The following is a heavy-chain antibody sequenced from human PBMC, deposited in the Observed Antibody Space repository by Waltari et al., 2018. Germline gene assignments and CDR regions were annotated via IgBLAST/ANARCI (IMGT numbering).Heavy chain of an antibody. Sequence: EVQLVESGGGLVQPGGSLRLSCAASGFTFSSYWMSWVRQAPGKGLEWVANIKQDGSEKYYGDSVKGRFTISRDNAKNSLYLQMNSPRAEDTAVYYCARVRLGYCSGGSCSGWFDPWGQGTLVTVSS. D-gene: IGHD2-15*01. V-gene: IGHV3-7*01. CDR3: ARVRLGYCSGGSCSGWFDP. CDR2: IKQDGSEK. CDR1: GFTFSSYW. J-gene: IGHJ5*02.